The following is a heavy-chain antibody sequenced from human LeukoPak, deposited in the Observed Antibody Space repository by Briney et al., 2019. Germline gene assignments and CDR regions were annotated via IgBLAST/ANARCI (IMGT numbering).Heavy chain of an antibody. Sequence: SSETLSLTCTVSGGSISSYYWNWIRQPPGKGLEWIGYIYYGGSTNYNPSLKSRVTISVDTSKNQFSLKLSSVTAADTAVYYCARANMVRGLVDYWGQGTLVTVSS. D-gene: IGHD3-10*01. J-gene: IGHJ4*02. CDR1: GGSISSYY. CDR2: IYYGGST. V-gene: IGHV4-59*01. CDR3: ARANMVRGLVDY.